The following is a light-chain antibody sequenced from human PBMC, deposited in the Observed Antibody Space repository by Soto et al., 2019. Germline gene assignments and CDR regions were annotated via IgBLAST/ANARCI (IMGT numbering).Light chain of an antibody. V-gene: IGLV2-23*01. CDR1: SSDVGSSNL. J-gene: IGLJ1*01. Sequence: SALTQPASVSGSPGQSVTVSCTGTSSDVGSSNLVSWYQQHPGKVPKLMIYEGNKRPSGVSNRFSGSKSGNTASLTISGLQAEDEADYYCCSYASGGTYVFGTGTKVTVL. CDR3: CSYASGGTYV. CDR2: EGN.